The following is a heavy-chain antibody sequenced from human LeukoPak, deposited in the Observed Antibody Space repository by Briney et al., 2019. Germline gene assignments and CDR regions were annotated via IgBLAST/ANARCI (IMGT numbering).Heavy chain of an antibody. D-gene: IGHD2-21*01. CDR2: INPNSGGT. V-gene: IGHV1-2*02. J-gene: IGHJ4*02. CDR3: ARSARWRYGPGFVGNY. CDR1: GYTFTGYY. Sequence: ASVKVSCKASGYTFTGYYMHWVRQAPGQGLEWMGWINPNSGGTNYAQKFQGRVTMARDTSTSTAYMELSRLRSDDTAVYYCARSARWRYGPGFVGNYWGQGTLVTVSS.